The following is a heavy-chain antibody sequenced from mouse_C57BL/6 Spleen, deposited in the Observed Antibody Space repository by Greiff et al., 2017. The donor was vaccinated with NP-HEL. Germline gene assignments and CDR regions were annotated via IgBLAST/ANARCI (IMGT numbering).Heavy chain of an antibody. J-gene: IGHJ4*01. D-gene: IGHD1-1*01. V-gene: IGHV1-26*01. Sequence: EVLLQQSGPELVKPGASVKISRKASGYTFTDYYMNWVKQSHGKSLEWIGDINPNNGGTSYNQKFKGKATLPVDKSSSTAYMELRSLTSEDSAVYYCARSGYDGSSYVGYAMDYWGQGTSVTVSS. CDR1: GYTFTDYY. CDR3: ARSGYDGSSYVGYAMDY. CDR2: INPNNGGT.